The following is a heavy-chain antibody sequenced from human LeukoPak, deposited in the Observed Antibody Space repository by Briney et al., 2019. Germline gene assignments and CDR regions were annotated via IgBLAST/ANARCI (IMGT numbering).Heavy chain of an antibody. CDR1: GFTASSNY. V-gene: IGHV3-53*01. Sequence: GGSLKLSCAASGFTASSNYMSWVRQAPGKGLEWVSVIYSGGSTYYADSVKGRFTISRDNSKNTLYLQMNSLRAEDTAVYYCAKPTVVTTYYFDYWGQGTLVTVSS. CDR3: AKPTVVTTYYFDY. D-gene: IGHD4-23*01. CDR2: IYSGGST. J-gene: IGHJ4*02.